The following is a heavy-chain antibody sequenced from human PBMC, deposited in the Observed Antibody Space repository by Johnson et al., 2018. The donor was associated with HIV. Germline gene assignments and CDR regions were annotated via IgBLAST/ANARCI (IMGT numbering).Heavy chain of an antibody. V-gene: IGHV3-20*04. CDR2: INWNGGST. J-gene: IGHJ3*02. Sequence: VHLVESGGGLVKPGGSLRLSCEASGFTFDDYGMSWVRQAPGKGLEWVSGINWNGGSTGYADSVKGRFTISRDNAKNSLYLQMNSLRAEDTALYYCARDRRDGDAFDIWGQGTMVTVSS. CDR1: GFTFDDYG. CDR3: ARDRRDGDAFDI. D-gene: IGHD5-24*01.